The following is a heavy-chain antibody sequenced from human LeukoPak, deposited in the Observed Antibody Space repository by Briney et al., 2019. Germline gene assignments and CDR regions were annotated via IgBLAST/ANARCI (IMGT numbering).Heavy chain of an antibody. CDR3: ARIVGASDY. J-gene: IGHJ4*02. D-gene: IGHD1-26*01. CDR1: GGSISSSIYY. Sequence: SETLSLTCTVSGGSISSSIYYWGWIRQPPGTGLEWIGSIYYSGSTYYNPSLKSRVTISVDTSKNQFSLKLSSVTAADTAVYYCARIVGASDYWGQGTLVTVSS. V-gene: IGHV4-39*01. CDR2: IYYSGST.